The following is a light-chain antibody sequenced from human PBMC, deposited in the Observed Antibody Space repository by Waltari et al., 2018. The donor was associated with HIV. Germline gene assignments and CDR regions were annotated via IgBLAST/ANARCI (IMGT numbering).Light chain of an antibody. Sequence: QSALTQPASVSGSPGQSITISCTGTSSDVGSYNVVSWYQQHPGKAPKLMIYEDNKLPSGVSHRFSGSKSGDTASLTISVLQAEDEADYYCCSYTGSTTWVFGGGTKLTVL. CDR1: SSDVGSYNV. J-gene: IGLJ3*02. CDR3: CSYTGSTTWV. V-gene: IGLV2-23*01. CDR2: EDN.